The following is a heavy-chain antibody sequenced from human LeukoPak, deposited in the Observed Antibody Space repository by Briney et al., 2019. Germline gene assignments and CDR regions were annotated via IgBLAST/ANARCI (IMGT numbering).Heavy chain of an antibody. V-gene: IGHV3-23*01. J-gene: IGHJ3*02. CDR1: GFTFSSYA. CDR3: AKDKAYCSGGSCYNAFDI. Sequence: GGSLRLSCTASGFTFSSYAMSWVRQAPGKGLEWVSGISGSGGSTYYADSVKGWFTISRDNSKNTLYLQMNSLRAEDTAVYYCAKDKAYCSGGSCYNAFDIWGQGTMVTVSS. D-gene: IGHD2-15*01. CDR2: ISGSGGST.